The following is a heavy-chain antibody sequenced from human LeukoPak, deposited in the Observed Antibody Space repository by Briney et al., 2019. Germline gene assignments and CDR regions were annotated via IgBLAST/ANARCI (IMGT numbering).Heavy chain of an antibody. CDR2: INPDSGGT. J-gene: IGHJ6*03. V-gene: IGHV1-2*02. Sequence: ASVKVSCKASGYTFTGYYMHWVRQAPGQGLEWMGWINPDSGGTNYAQKFQGRVTITRKPSISTAYMELSSLRSEDTAVYYCARGAYSYGPYYYYYYMDVWGKGTTVTVSS. D-gene: IGHD5-18*01. CDR1: GYTFTGYY. CDR3: ARGAYSYGPYYYYYYMDV.